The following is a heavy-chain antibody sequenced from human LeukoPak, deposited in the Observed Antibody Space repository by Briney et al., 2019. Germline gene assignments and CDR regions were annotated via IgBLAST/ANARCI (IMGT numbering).Heavy chain of an antibody. CDR3: ARGPPHHYYYGSGRYDY. J-gene: IGHJ4*02. Sequence: SETLSLTCAVYGGSFSGYYWSWIRQPPGKGLEWIGEINHSGSTNYNPSLKSRVTISVEPSKNQFSLKLSSVTAADTAVYYCARGPPHHYYYGSGRYDYWGQGTLVTVSS. D-gene: IGHD3-10*01. CDR1: GGSFSGYY. V-gene: IGHV4-34*01. CDR2: INHSGST.